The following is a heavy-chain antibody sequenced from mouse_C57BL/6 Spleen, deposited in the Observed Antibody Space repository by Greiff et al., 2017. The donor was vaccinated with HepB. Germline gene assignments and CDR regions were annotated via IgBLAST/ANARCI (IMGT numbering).Heavy chain of an antibody. Sequence: QVQLQQPGAELVMPGASVKLSCKASGYTFTSYWMHWVKQRPGQGLEWIGEIDPSDSYTNYNQKFKGKSTLTGDKSSSTAYMQLSSLTSEDSAAYYCARGIRYYYGSSDEGDYAMDYWGQGTSVTVSS. V-gene: IGHV1-69*01. J-gene: IGHJ4*01. CDR2: IDPSDSYT. D-gene: IGHD1-1*01. CDR3: ARGIRYYYGSSDEGDYAMDY. CDR1: GYTFTSYW.